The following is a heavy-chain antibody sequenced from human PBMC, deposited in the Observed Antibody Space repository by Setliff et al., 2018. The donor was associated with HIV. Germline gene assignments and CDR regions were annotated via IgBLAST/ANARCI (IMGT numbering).Heavy chain of an antibody. CDR1: GGSISSHY. Sequence: PSETLSLTCTVSGGSISSHYWSWIRQPPLKGLEWIGYIYYSGSAYYNPSLQSRLTISVDPSENHFSLKLSSVTDADTAVYYCVMAVADKGVYYFDYWGQGTLVTVSS. CDR2: IYYSGSA. V-gene: IGHV4-59*11. CDR3: VMAVADKGVYYFDY. J-gene: IGHJ4*02. D-gene: IGHD6-19*01.